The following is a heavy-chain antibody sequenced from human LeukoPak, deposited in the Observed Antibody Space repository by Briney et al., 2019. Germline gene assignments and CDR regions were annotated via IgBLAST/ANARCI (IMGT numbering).Heavy chain of an antibody. CDR1: GDSVSSNSAA. CDR3: ARERITMVRGVMNYYMDV. Sequence: SQTLSLTCAISGDSVSSNSAAWNWIRQSPSRGLEGLGRTYYRSKWYNDYAVSVKSRITINPDTSKNQFSLQLNSVTPEDTAVYYCARERITMVRGVMNYYMDVWGKGTTVTISS. D-gene: IGHD3-10*01. CDR2: TYYRSKWYN. J-gene: IGHJ6*03. V-gene: IGHV6-1*01.